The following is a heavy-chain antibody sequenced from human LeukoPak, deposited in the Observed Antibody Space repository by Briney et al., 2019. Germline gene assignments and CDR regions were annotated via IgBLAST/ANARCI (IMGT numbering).Heavy chain of an antibody. J-gene: IGHJ4*02. CDR1: GFTFSSYA. CDR3: AKSRLVVVVTAIFDY. CDR2: ISGSGGSR. V-gene: IGHV3-23*01. D-gene: IGHD2-21*02. Sequence: QPGGSLRLSCAASGFTFSSYAMSWVRQAPGKGLEWVSAISGSGGSRYYADSVKGRFTISRDNSKNTLYLQMNSLRAEDTAVYYCAKSRLVVVVTAIFDYWGQGTLVTVSS.